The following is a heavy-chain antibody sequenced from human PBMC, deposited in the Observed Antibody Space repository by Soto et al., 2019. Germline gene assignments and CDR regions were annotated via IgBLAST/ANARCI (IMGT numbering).Heavy chain of an antibody. J-gene: IGHJ4*02. D-gene: IGHD5-12*01. CDR2: ISAYNGNK. V-gene: IGHV1-18*01. CDR3: AKSSGYKYYFDY. CDR1: GYTFTSYG. Sequence: GASVKVSCKASGYTFTSYGISWVRQAPGQGLEWMGWISAYNGNKKYAQKLQGRVSMTTDTSTSTAYMELRSLRSDDTAVYYCAKSSGYKYYFDYWGQGTLVTVSS.